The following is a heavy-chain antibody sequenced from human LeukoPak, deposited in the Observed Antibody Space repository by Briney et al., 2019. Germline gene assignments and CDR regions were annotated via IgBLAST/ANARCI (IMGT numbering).Heavy chain of an antibody. J-gene: IGHJ4*02. Sequence: SETLSLTCAVYVGSFSGYYWSWIRQPPGKGLEWIGEINHSGSTNYNPSLKSRVTISVDTSKNQFSLKLSSVTAADTAVYYCARSPSYGSGRWVFDYWGQGTLVTVSS. V-gene: IGHV4-34*01. CDR1: VGSFSGYY. D-gene: IGHD3-10*01. CDR3: ARSPSYGSGRWVFDY. CDR2: INHSGST.